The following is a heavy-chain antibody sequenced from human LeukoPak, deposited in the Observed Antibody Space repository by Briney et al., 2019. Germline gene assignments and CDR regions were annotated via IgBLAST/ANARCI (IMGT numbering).Heavy chain of an antibody. CDR3: ARRGSTWYDY. CDR2: IYSSGSA. D-gene: IGHD6-13*01. Sequence: PSETLSLTCTVSGGSINNFYWSWMRQPAGKGLEWIGRIYSSGSADYNPSLKSRVTMSADTSKNQFSLKLNSVTAADTAVYYCARRGSTWYDYWGQGTLVTVSS. V-gene: IGHV4-4*07. CDR1: GGSINNFY. J-gene: IGHJ4*02.